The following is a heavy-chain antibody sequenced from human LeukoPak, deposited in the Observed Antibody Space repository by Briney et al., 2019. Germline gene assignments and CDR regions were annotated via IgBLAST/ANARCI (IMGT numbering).Heavy chain of an antibody. Sequence: PSETLSLTCAVYGGSFSGYHWSWIRQPPGKGLEWIGEINHSGSTNYNPSLKSRVTISVDTSKTQCSLKLSSVTAADTAVYYCARRFSRYGSGSYYNPPTWFDPWGQGTLVTVSS. J-gene: IGHJ5*02. CDR2: INHSGST. D-gene: IGHD3-10*01. CDR3: ARRFSRYGSGSYYNPPTWFDP. V-gene: IGHV4-34*01. CDR1: GGSFSGYH.